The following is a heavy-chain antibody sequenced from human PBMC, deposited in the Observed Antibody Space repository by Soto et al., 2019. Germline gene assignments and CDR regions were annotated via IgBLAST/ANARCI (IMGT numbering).Heavy chain of an antibody. J-gene: IGHJ5*02. V-gene: IGHV4-31*03. Sequence: SETLSLTCTVSGGSISSGGYYWSWIRQHPGKGLEWIGYIYYSGSTYYNPSLKSRVTISVDTSKNQFSLKPSSVTAADTAVYYCARRNTIFDELPIPTYYNWFDPWGQGTLVTVSS. CDR3: ARRNTIFDELPIPTYYNWFDP. CDR1: GGSISSGGYY. CDR2: IYYSGST. D-gene: IGHD3-9*01.